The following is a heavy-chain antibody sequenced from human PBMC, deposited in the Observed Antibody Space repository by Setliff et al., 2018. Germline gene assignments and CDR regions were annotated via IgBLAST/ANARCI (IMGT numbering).Heavy chain of an antibody. Sequence: ASVKVSCKASGYTFINYDINWVRQATGQGLEWMGWMNPNSGNTGYAQKFQGRVTMTRNTSISTAYMGLSSLRSDDTAVYYCAKVIGGYPPKPSDYWGQGTLVTVSS. V-gene: IGHV1-8*01. D-gene: IGHD3-16*02. CDR2: MNPNSGNT. J-gene: IGHJ4*02. CDR1: GYTFINYD. CDR3: AKVIGGYPPKPSDY.